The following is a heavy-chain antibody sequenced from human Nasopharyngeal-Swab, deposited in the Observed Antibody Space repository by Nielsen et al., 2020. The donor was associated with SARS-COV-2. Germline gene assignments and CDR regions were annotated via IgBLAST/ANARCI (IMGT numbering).Heavy chain of an antibody. Sequence: GPTLVKPTETLTLTCTVSGFSLSNARMGVSWIRQPPGKALEWLAHIFSNDEKSYSTSLKSRLTISKDASKSQVVLTMTNMDPVDTATYYCARSTADDSSGYYYVDWYFDLWGRGTLVTVSS. CDR2: IFSNDEK. D-gene: IGHD3-22*01. J-gene: IGHJ2*01. CDR1: GFSLSNARMG. V-gene: IGHV2-26*01. CDR3: ARSTADDSSGYYYVDWYFDL.